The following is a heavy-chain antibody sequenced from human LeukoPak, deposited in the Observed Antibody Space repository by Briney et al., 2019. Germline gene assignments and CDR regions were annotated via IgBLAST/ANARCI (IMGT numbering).Heavy chain of an antibody. CDR1: GFTFDRHT. Sequence: GGSLRLSCAASGFTFDRHTMHWGRQPPGKGPEWVSLIGWDGTDIDYADSVKGRFTISRDNSKNFVYLQMHSLRTEDTALYYCTKDMEWGMDVWGQGTTVIVSS. D-gene: IGHD3-3*01. J-gene: IGHJ6*02. CDR3: TKDMEWGMDV. V-gene: IGHV3-43*01. CDR2: IGWDGTDI.